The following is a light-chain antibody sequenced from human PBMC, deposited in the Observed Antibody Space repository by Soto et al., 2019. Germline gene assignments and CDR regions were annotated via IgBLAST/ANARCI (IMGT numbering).Light chain of an antibody. J-gene: IGKJ1*01. Sequence: EVVLTQSPGTLSLSPGERATLSCRASQSVSNTYVAWYQHIPGQTLRLLIYGASNRATGIPDRFSGSGSGTDFTLTISRLEPEDFAVFYCQQYGSSPKTFGQGTKVDIK. CDR3: QQYGSSPKT. CDR1: QSVSNTY. CDR2: GAS. V-gene: IGKV3-20*01.